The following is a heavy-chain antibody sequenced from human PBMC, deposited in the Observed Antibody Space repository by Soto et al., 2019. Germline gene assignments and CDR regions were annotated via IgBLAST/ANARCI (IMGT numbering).Heavy chain of an antibody. Sequence: QVQLQESGPGLVKPSQTLSLTCTVSGGSIINGQTYLNWIRQHPEKGLEWMGYINYRGTTNYHAALKSRILISLDTSANQFSLRLTSVTAADTAVYYCARDAPGVAPYWGQGTQVTVSS. CDR1: GGSIINGQTY. D-gene: IGHD2-15*01. J-gene: IGHJ4*02. V-gene: IGHV4-31*03. CDR2: INYRGTT. CDR3: ARDAPGVAPY.